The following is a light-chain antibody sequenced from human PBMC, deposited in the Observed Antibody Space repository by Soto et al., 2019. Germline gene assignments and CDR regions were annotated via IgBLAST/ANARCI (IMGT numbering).Light chain of an antibody. J-gene: IGKJ5*01. Sequence: EVVMTQSPVTLSVSPGESATLSCRASQGVRNNLAWYQQRPGQAPRLLIYGASTRAAGIPARFSGSGSGTEFTLTISSLQSEDFAVYYCQQYNNWPPITFGQGTRLEI. CDR2: GAS. CDR1: QGVRNN. CDR3: QQYNNWPPIT. V-gene: IGKV3-15*01.